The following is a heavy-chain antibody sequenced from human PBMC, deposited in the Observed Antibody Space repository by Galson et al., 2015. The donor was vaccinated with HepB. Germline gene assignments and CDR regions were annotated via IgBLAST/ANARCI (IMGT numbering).Heavy chain of an antibody. D-gene: IGHD2-21*02. J-gene: IGHJ1*01. CDR1: GFTFSSYA. CDR3: ARGSDEVVTATRVQH. CDR2: ISYDGSNK. Sequence: SLRLSCAASGFTFSSYAMHWVRQAPGKGLEWVAVISYDGSNKYYADSVKGRFTISRDNSKNTLYLQMNSLRAEDTAVYYCARGSDEVVTATRVQHWGQGTLVTVPS. V-gene: IGHV3-30*04.